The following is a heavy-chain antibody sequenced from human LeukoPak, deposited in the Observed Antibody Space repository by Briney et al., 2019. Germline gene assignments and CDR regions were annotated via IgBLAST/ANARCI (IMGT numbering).Heavy chain of an antibody. V-gene: IGHV4-30-4*01. Sequence: SETLSLTCTVSGDSISSGDHSWSWIRQPPGKRLEWIGYSHYSGSTYYNPSLEGRVIISVDMSKNQFSLSLNSLTAGDSAVYYCARAAADYSSWYYFDNWGQGTLVTVSS. CDR3: ARAAADYSSWYYFDN. CDR2: SHYSGST. J-gene: IGHJ4*02. CDR1: GDSISSGDHS. D-gene: IGHD4-11*01.